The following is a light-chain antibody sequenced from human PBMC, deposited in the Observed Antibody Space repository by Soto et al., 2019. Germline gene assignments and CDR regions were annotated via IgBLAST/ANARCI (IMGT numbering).Light chain of an antibody. J-gene: IGLJ2*01. CDR2: EGS. CDR3: CSYAGSRTFVV. V-gene: IGLV2-23*03. CDR1: SSDVGSYNL. Sequence: QSALTQPASVSGSPGQSITISCTGTSSDVGSYNLVSWYQQHPGKAPKLMIYEGSKRPSGVSNRFSGSKSGNTASLTISGLPAEDEADYYCCSYAGSRTFVVFGGGTKLTVL.